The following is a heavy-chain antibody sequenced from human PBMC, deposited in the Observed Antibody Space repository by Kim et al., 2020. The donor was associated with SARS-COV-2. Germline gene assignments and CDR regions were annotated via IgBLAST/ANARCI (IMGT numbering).Heavy chain of an antibody. CDR3: ARGHSSGWQASVGFDY. J-gene: IGHJ4*02. V-gene: IGHV1-8*01. D-gene: IGHD6-19*01. CDR2: MNPNSGNT. Sequence: ASVKVSCKASGYTFTSYDINWVRQATGQGLEWMGWMNPNSGNTGYAQKFQGRVTMTRNTSISTAYMELSSLRSEDTAVYYCARGHSSGWQASVGFDYWGQGTLVTVSS. CDR1: GYTFTSYD.